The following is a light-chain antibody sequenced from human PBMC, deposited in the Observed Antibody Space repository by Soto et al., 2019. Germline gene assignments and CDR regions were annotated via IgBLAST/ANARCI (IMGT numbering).Light chain of an antibody. CDR3: QHRNNRPFS. CDR1: QSASSNY. J-gene: IGKJ3*01. Sequence: EIVLTQSPGTLYLSPGERATLSCRASQSASSNYLAWYQQKRGQAPRLLIYDASNRATGIPARFSGSGSGTDFTLTISSLEPEDFAVYYCQHRNNRPFSFGPGTKVDIK. CDR2: DAS. V-gene: IGKV3-11*01.